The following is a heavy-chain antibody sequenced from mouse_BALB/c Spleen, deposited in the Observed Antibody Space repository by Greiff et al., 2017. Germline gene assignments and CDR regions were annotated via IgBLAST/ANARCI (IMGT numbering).Heavy chain of an antibody. CDR3: ARVDYGSSYGAMDY. D-gene: IGHD1-1*01. CDR2: ISDGGSYT. CDR1: GFTFSDYY. V-gene: IGHV5-4*02. Sequence: VQLQQSGGGLVKPGGSLKLSCAASGFTFSDYYMYWVRQTPEKRLEWVATISDGGSYTYYPDSVKGRFTISRDNAKNNLYLQMSSLKSEDTAMYYCARVDYGSSYGAMDYWGQGTSVTVSS. J-gene: IGHJ4*01.